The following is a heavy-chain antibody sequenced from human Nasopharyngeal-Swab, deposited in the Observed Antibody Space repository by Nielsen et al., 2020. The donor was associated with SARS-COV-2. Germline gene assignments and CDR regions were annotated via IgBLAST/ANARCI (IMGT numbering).Heavy chain of an antibody. J-gene: IGHJ6*03. Sequence: GESLKISCKGSGYSFTSYWIGWVRQMPGNGLEWMGIIYPGDSDTRYSPSFQGQVTISADKSISTAYLQWSSLKASDTAMYYCARQGAVAGYYYYYMDVWGKGTTVTVSS. CDR2: IYPGDSDT. D-gene: IGHD6-19*01. V-gene: IGHV5-51*01. CDR1: GYSFTSYW. CDR3: ARQGAVAGYYYYYMDV.